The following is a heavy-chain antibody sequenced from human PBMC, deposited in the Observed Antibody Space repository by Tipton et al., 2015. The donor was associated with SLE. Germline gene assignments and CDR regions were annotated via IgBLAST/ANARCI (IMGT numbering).Heavy chain of an antibody. Sequence: SLRLSCAASGFTFSNYAMHWVRQAPGKGLEWVAIISYDVSNIYYPDSVKGRFTISRDNSKNTLYLQMNSLRAEDTAVYYCAKGSFLIISELSHWGQGTLVTVSS. D-gene: IGHD2/OR15-2a*01. V-gene: IGHV3-30-3*01. CDR2: ISYDVSNI. J-gene: IGHJ4*02. CDR1: GFTFSNYA. CDR3: AKGSFLIISELSH.